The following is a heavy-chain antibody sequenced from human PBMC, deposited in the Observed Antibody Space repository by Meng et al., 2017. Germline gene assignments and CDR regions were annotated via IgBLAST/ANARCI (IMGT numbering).Heavy chain of an antibody. Sequence: SVKVSCKASGGTFSSYAISWVRQAPGQGLEWMGGIIPIFGTANYAQKFQGRVTITTDESTSTAYMELRSLRSEDTAVYYCARSGIVGATTSYYYGMDVWGQGTMVTVSS. CDR3: ARSGIVGATTSYYYGMDV. CDR2: IIPIFGTA. CDR1: GGTFSSYA. J-gene: IGHJ6*02. D-gene: IGHD1-26*01. V-gene: IGHV1-69*05.